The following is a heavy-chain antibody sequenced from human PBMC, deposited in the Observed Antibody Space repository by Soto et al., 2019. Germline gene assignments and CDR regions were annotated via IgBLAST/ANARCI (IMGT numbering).Heavy chain of an antibody. CDR1: GITFSSYG. D-gene: IGHD3-22*01. J-gene: IGHJ6*02. V-gene: IGHV3-30*18. Sequence: GGSLRLSCAASGITFSSYGMHWVRQAPGKGLEWVAVISYDGSNKYYADSVKGRFTISRDNSKNTLYLQMNSLRAEDTAVYYCAKDYYDSSGYYSYYYYYYGMDVWGQGTTVTVSS. CDR2: ISYDGSNK. CDR3: AKDYYDSSGYYSYYYYYYGMDV.